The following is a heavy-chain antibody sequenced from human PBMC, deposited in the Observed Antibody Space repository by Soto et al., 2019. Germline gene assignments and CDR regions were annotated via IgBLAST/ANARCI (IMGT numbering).Heavy chain of an antibody. CDR2: IKQDGSAT. Sequence: EVQLVESGGDLVQPGGSLRLSCAASGFTFSNYWMSWVRQAPGKGREWVANIKQDGSATNYVDSVKGRFTISRDNAENSLYLQMNSLRAEDTAVYYCASARHIGPWGQGTLVTVSS. CDR1: GFTFSNYW. J-gene: IGHJ5*02. CDR3: ASARHIGP. V-gene: IGHV3-7*01. D-gene: IGHD2-21*01.